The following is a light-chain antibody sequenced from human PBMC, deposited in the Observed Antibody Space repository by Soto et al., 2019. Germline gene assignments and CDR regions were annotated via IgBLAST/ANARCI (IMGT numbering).Light chain of an antibody. Sequence: SYELTQPPSVSVSPGQTARITCSGDTLPKQFAHWYQQKPGQAPVVVIYKDTERPSGIPERFSGSSSGTTVTLTISGVQAEDEADYYCQSADSSGTVVFGGGTQLTVL. CDR1: TLPKQF. CDR2: KDT. V-gene: IGLV3-25*02. CDR3: QSADSSGTVV. J-gene: IGLJ2*01.